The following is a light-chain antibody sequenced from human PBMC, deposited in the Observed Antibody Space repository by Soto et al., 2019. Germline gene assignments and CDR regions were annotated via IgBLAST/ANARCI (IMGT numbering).Light chain of an antibody. CDR3: QEYSSYWT. Sequence: DIQMTQSPSTLSASVGDRVTITCRASQSISSWLAWYQQKPGKAPNLLIFKASSLESGVPSRFSGSGSGTDFTLTISSLQPDDFATYYCQEYSSYWTLGQGTKVDIK. J-gene: IGKJ1*01. V-gene: IGKV1-5*03. CDR1: QSISSW. CDR2: KAS.